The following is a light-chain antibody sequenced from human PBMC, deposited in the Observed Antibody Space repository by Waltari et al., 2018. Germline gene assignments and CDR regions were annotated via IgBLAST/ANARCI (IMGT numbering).Light chain of an antibody. CDR2: DVN. Sequence: QTALPQPPSVSGSLGQSVTISCAGSRGDIGGYNYVSCYQQHPGKAPKIIIFDVNKRPSGVSDRFSGSKSGNTASLTISGVQAEDEATYYCSSYIGNNKYIFGTGTRLTVL. CDR3: SSYIGNNKYI. CDR1: RGDIGGYNY. J-gene: IGLJ1*01. V-gene: IGLV2-8*01.